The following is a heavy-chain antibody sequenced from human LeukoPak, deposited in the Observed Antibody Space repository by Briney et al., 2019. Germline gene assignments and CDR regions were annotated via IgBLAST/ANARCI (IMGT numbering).Heavy chain of an antibody. CDR1: GGSISSGGYY. Sequence: SETLSLTCTVSGGSISSGGYYWSWIRQHPGKGLEWIGYIYYSGSTYYNPSLKSRVTISVDTSKNQFSLKLSSVTAADTAVYYCARGPSSNFGYWGQGTLVTVSS. V-gene: IGHV4-31*03. CDR3: ARGPSSNFGY. J-gene: IGHJ4*02. CDR2: IYYSGST.